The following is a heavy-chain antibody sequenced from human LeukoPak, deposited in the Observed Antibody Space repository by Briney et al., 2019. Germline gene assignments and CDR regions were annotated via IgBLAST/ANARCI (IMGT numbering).Heavy chain of an antibody. CDR3: ARYGGSYYFDN. CDR2: IKQDGSER. J-gene: IGHJ4*02. CDR1: GFTFSNYW. Sequence: GGSLRLSCATSGFTFSNYWMSWVCQAPGKALEWVANIKQDGSERYYVDSVKGRFTISRDNAKNSLYLQMNSLRAEDTAVYYCARYGGSYYFDNWGQGTLVTVSS. V-gene: IGHV3-7*01. D-gene: IGHD1-26*01.